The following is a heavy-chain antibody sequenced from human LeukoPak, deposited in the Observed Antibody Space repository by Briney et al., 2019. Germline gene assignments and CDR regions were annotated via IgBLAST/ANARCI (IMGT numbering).Heavy chain of an antibody. V-gene: IGHV4-30-4*01. CDR1: GGSISSGDYY. CDR2: IYYSGST. D-gene: IGHD3-3*01. CDR3: AGGGYDFWSGYLAPGNWFDP. Sequence: PSETLSLTCTVSGGSISSGDYYWSWIRQPPGKGLEWIGYIYYSGSTYYNPSLKSRVTISVDTSKNQFSLKLSSVAAADTAVYYCAGGGYDFWSGYLAPGNWFDPWGQGTLVTVSS. J-gene: IGHJ5*02.